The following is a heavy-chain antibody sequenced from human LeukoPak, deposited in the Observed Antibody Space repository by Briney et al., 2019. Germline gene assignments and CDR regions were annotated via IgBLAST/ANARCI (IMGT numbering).Heavy chain of an antibody. D-gene: IGHD5-12*01. Sequence: PSETLSLTCAVYGGSFSGYYWSWIRQPPGKGLEWIGEINHSGSTNYNPSLKSRVTISVDTSKNQFSLKLSSVTAADTAVYYCARARYSSFFYYWGQGTLVTVSS. CDR1: GGSFSGYY. CDR2: INHSGST. CDR3: ARARYSSFFYY. V-gene: IGHV4-34*01. J-gene: IGHJ4*02.